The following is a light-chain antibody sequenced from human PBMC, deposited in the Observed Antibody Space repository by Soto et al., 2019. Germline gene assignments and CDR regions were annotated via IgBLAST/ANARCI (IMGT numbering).Light chain of an antibody. CDR3: SSYAGSNDSV. V-gene: IGLV2-8*01. Sequence: QSVLTQPPSASGSPGQSVTISCTGTSSDVGGYNYVSWYQQHPGKAPKLMIYEVSKRPSGVPDRFSGSKSGNTASLTVSGLQAEDDADYYCSSYAGSNDSVFGTGTKLTVL. CDR2: EVS. CDR1: SSDVGGYNY. J-gene: IGLJ1*01.